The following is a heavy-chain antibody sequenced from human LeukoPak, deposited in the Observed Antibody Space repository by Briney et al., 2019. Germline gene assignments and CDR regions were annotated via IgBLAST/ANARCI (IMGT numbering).Heavy chain of an antibody. CDR2: INPNSGGT. CDR3: ARGVEYSYGRTIDY. Sequence: GASVKVSCKASGYTFTGYYMHWVRQAPGQGLEWMGRINPNSGGTNYAQKFQGRVTMTRDTSISTAYMELSRLRSDDTAVYCCARGVEYSYGRTIDYWGQGTLVTVSS. J-gene: IGHJ4*02. D-gene: IGHD5-18*01. V-gene: IGHV1-2*06. CDR1: GYTFTGYY.